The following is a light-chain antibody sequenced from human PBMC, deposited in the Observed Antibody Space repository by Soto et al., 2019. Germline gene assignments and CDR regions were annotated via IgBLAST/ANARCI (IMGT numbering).Light chain of an antibody. CDR1: QSVRSD. CDR2: GAS. J-gene: IGKJ4*01. CDR3: QQYNNWPLT. Sequence: EIVMTQSPATLSVSPGERATLSCRASQSVRSDLAWYRQKPGQAPRLLIYGASTRATGIPGRFSGSGSGTEFTLTISSLQSEDFAIYYCQQYNNWPLTFGGGTKVEIK. V-gene: IGKV3-15*01.